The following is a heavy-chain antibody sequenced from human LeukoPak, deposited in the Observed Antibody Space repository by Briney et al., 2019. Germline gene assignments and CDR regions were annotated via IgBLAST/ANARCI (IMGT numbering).Heavy chain of an antibody. CDR2: IYHSGST. J-gene: IGHJ4*02. V-gene: IGHV4-38-2*02. Sequence: SETLSLTCTVSGYSISSVYYWGWIRQPPGKGLEWIGSIYHSGSTYYNPSLKSRVTISVDSSKNQFSLKLSSVTAADTAVYCCANEPYYYDTSGYYSWGQGTLVTVSS. CDR3: ANEPYYYDTSGYYS. D-gene: IGHD3-22*01. CDR1: GYSISSVYY.